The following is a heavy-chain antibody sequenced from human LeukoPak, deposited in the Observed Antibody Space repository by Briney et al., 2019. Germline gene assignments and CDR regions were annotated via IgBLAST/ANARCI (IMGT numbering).Heavy chain of an antibody. D-gene: IGHD4-23*01. J-gene: IGHJ4*02. CDR2: IYYSGST. CDR3: ARRVYPNPPTVVSGYYFDY. V-gene: IGHV4-59*08. Sequence: PSETLSLTCTVSGVSITSYYWSWIRQPPGKGLEWIGNIYYSGSTNYNPSLKSRVTISVDMSKNQFSLKLSSVTAADTAVYYCARRVYPNPPTVVSGYYFDYWGQGTLVTVSS. CDR1: GVSITSYY.